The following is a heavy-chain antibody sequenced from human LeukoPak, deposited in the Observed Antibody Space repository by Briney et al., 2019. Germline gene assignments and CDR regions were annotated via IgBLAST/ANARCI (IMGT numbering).Heavy chain of an antibody. CDR3: ARPTTVVTQGGNYYYGMDV. CDR1: GGTFSSYA. CDR2: IIPIFGTA. D-gene: IGHD4-23*01. Sequence: SVKVSCKASGGTFSSYAISWVRQAPGQGLGWMGGIIPIFGTANYAQKFQGRVTITADESTSTAYMELSSLRSEDTAVYYCARPTTVVTQGGNYYYGMDVWGQGTTVTVSS. J-gene: IGHJ6*02. V-gene: IGHV1-69*13.